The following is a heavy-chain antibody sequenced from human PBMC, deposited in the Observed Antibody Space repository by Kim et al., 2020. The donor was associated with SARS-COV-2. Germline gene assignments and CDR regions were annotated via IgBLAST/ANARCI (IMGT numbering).Heavy chain of an antibody. D-gene: IGHD1-26*01. CDR3: TRTPARIVGATAPNYYFNY. V-gene: IGHV3-21*04. J-gene: IGHJ4*02. Sequence: GGSLRLSCAASGFPFNSYSMNWVRQAPGKGLEWVSSISSSSGYIYYADSVKGRFTISRDNAKNSLSLQMNSLRAEDTAVYYCTRTPARIVGATAPNYYFNYWGQGTLVTAAS. CDR1: GFPFNSYS. CDR2: ISSSSGYI.